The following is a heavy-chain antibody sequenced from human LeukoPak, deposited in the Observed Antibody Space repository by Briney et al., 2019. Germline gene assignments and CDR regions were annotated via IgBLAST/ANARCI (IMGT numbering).Heavy chain of an antibody. CDR2: IYHSGST. Sequence: PSETLSLTCTVSGYSISSGYYWGWIRQPPGKGLEWIGSIYHSGSTYYNPSLKSRVTISVDTSKNQFSLKLSSVTAADTAVYYCARGKGIAGTFDYWGQGTLVTVSS. D-gene: IGHD6-13*01. CDR3: ARGKGIAGTFDY. CDR1: GYSISSGYY. J-gene: IGHJ4*02. V-gene: IGHV4-38-2*02.